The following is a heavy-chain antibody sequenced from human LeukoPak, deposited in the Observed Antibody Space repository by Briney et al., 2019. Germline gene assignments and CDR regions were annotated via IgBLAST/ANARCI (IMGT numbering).Heavy chain of an antibody. CDR3: AKDKAAAGIEDDY. Sequence: GGSLRLSCAASGFTFSSYSMNWVRQAPGKGLEWVSYISSSSSTIYYADSVKGRFTISRDNAKNSLHLQMNSLRAEDTAVYYCAKDKAAAGIEDDYWGQGTLVTVSS. V-gene: IGHV3-48*01. CDR1: GFTFSSYS. J-gene: IGHJ4*02. CDR2: ISSSSSTI. D-gene: IGHD6-13*01.